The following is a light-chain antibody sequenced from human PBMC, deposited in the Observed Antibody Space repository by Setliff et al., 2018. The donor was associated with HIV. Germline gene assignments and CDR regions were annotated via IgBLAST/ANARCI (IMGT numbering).Light chain of an antibody. CDR2: DDS. Sequence: QSALAQPASVSGSPGQSITISCTGTSSDIGTYNLVSWYQQYPGKAPKLMIYDDSKRPSGLSNRFSGSKSGNTAYLTISGLQAEDEADYYCCSYAGSATWVFGGGTKVTVL. CDR3: CSYAGSATWV. CDR1: SSDIGTYNL. J-gene: IGLJ2*01. V-gene: IGLV2-23*01.